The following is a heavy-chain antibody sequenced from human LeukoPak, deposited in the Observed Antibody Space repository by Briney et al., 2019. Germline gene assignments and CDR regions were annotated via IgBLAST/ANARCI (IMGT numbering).Heavy chain of an antibody. CDR3: VRLRRNSDRSGYYYYYDY. CDR2: ISVRSNYR. D-gene: IGHD3-22*01. CDR1: GYTFSDFS. V-gene: IGHV3-21*01. Sequence: GGSLRLSCAASGYTFSDFSVNWVRQAPGKGQEWVSSISVRSNYRYYADSVRGRFTISRDDARDSLFLQMNSLRAEDTAVYFCVRLRRNSDRSGYYYYYDYWGQGTLVTVSS. J-gene: IGHJ4*02.